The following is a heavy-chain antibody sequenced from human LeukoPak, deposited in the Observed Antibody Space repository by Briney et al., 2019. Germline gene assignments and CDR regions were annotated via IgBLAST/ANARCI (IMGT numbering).Heavy chain of an antibody. D-gene: IGHD2-2*01. Sequence: SETLSLTCTVSGGSISSGGYYWSWTRQHPGKGLEWIGYIYYSGSTYYNPSLKSRVTISVDTSKNQFSLKLSSVTAADTAVYYCARGGSTSSQIDYWGQGTLVTVSS. V-gene: IGHV4-31*03. J-gene: IGHJ4*02. CDR2: IYYSGST. CDR1: GGSISSGGYY. CDR3: ARGGSTSSQIDY.